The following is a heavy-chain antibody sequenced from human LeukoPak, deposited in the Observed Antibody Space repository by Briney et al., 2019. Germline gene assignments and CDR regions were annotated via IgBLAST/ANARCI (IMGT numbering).Heavy chain of an antibody. CDR3: AQDISGGMYGIWFDP. CDR2: INPSGGST. V-gene: IGHV1-46*01. Sequence: ASVMVSCKASGYTFTSYYMHWVRQAPGQGLEWMGTINPSGGSTSYAQKFQGRVTMTRDTSTSTVYMELSSLRSEDTAVYYCAQDISGGMYGIWFDPWGQGTLVTVSS. D-gene: IGHD2-8*01. CDR1: GYTFTSYY. J-gene: IGHJ5*02.